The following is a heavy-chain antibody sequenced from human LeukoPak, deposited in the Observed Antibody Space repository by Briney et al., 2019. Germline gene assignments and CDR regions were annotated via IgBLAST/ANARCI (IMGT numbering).Heavy chain of an antibody. Sequence: GGSLRLSCEASGFSFSSYPMSWGRQAPGWGLEWVATISGDGQDTFYAGLGTGRFIVSRDNIRNTVFLERDSLREEDTAVYYCAKSMDTVGATTLDFWGQGARVIVSS. J-gene: IGHJ4*02. V-gene: IGHV3-23*01. CDR3: AKSMDTVGATTLDF. CDR2: ISGDGQDT. CDR1: GFSFSSYP. D-gene: IGHD1-26*01.